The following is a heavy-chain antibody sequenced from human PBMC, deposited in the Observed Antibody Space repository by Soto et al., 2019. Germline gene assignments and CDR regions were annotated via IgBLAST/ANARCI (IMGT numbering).Heavy chain of an antibody. D-gene: IGHD3-16*01. CDR3: AREIRFSGYGMDV. V-gene: IGHV1-2*02. J-gene: IGHJ6*02. Sequence: ASVKVSCKASGYTFTGYYIPWVRQAPGQGREWMVCINPNSGGTNYAQKFQGRVTMTRDTSISTEYMELSRLRSDDTAVYYCAREIRFSGYGMDVGGQGTTVTVSS. CDR1: GYTFTGYY. CDR2: INPNSGGT.